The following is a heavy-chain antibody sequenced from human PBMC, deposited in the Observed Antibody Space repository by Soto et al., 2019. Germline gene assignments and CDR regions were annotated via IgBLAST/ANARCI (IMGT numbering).Heavy chain of an antibody. CDR3: ARDKEWVLGNYYYYPMDV. D-gene: IGHD3-3*01. CDR1: GYTFTSYG. Sequence: GASVKVSCKASGYTFTSYGISWVRQAPGQGLEWMGWISAYNGNTNYAQHLQGRVTMTTDTSTSTAYMELRSLRSDDTAVYYCARDKEWVLGNYYYYPMDVWGQGTTVTVSS. J-gene: IGHJ6*02. V-gene: IGHV1-18*01. CDR2: ISAYNGNT.